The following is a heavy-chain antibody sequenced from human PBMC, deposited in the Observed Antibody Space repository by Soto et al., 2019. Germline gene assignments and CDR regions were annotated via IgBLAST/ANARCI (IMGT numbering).Heavy chain of an antibody. V-gene: IGHV3-21*01. CDR1: GFTFSSYS. J-gene: IGHJ4*02. CDR3: ARAEFVTMVRGSHFDY. Sequence: GGFLRLSCAASGFTFSSYSMNWVRQAPGKGLEWVSSISSSSSYIYYADSVKGRFTISRDNAKNSLYLQMNSLRAEDTAVYYCARAEFVTMVRGSHFDYWGQGTLVTVSS. CDR2: ISSSSSYI. D-gene: IGHD3-10*01.